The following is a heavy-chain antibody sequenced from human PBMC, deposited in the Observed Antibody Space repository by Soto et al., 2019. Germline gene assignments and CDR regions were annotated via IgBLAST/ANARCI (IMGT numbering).Heavy chain of an antibody. D-gene: IGHD6-19*01. J-gene: IGHJ6*02. CDR2: IDPSGGST. CDR3: ARAKTWLVLYYYYYGLDV. Sequence: ASVKVSCKASGYTFTSYYMHWVRQAPGQGLEWMGIIDPSGGSTSYAQKFQGRVTMTRDTSTSTVYMELSSLRSEDTAVYYCARAKTWLVLYYYYYGLDVWGQGTTVTVSS. V-gene: IGHV1-46*01. CDR1: GYTFTSYY.